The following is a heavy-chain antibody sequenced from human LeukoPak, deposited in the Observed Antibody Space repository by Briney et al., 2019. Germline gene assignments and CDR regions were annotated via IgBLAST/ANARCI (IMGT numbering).Heavy chain of an antibody. CDR1: GSSITSTYY. V-gene: IGHV4-38-2*02. CDR3: ARVLHAPKFIDS. Sequence: SETLSLTCTVSGSSITSTYYWAWFRQPPGKGLEWIATVFQLQTVRSFYNKSLESRVTMSLDTSQNQFSLNLTSVTAADTPLYFCARVLHAPKFIDSWGQGTLVTVSS. CDR2: VFQLQTVRS. J-gene: IGHJ4*02. D-gene: IGHD2-8*01.